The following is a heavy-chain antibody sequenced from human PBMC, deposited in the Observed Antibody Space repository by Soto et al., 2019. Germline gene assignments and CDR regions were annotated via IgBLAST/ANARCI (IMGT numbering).Heavy chain of an antibody. D-gene: IGHD2-15*01. V-gene: IGHV4-4*02. CDR1: SGSISRSNW. Sequence: SETLSLTCAVSSGSISRSNWWSWVRQPPGKGLEWIGEIYHSGSTNYNPSLKSRVTISVDKSKNQFSLKLSSVTAADTAVYYCARYGAGGVAATVVYYFDYWGQGTLVTVSS. CDR2: IYHSGST. J-gene: IGHJ4*02. CDR3: ARYGAGGVAATVVYYFDY.